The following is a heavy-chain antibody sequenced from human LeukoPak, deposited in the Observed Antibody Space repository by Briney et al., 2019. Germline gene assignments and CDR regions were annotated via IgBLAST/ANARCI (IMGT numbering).Heavy chain of an antibody. D-gene: IGHD1-26*01. Sequence: GGSLRLSCAGSGFTLSSYWMHWVRQGPGKGLVWVSRIYSDGSRTTYADSVKGRFTISGDNAKNTLYLQMNSLRAEDTAVYCCARSGRGGAFDIWGQGTMVTVSS. CDR1: GFTLSSYW. CDR2: IYSDGSRT. CDR3: ARSGRGGAFDI. J-gene: IGHJ3*02. V-gene: IGHV3-74*01.